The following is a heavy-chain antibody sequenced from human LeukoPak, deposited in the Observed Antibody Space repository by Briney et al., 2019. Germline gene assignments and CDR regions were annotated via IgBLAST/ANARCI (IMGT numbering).Heavy chain of an antibody. CDR1: GGTFSSYA. CDR2: IIPILGIA. CDR3: ARGPDYGGNSDY. J-gene: IGHJ4*02. D-gene: IGHD4-23*01. V-gene: IGHV1-69*04. Sequence: SVKVSCKASGGTFSSYAISWVRQAPGQGLEWMERIIPILGIANYAQKFQGRVTITADKSTSTAYMELSSLRSEDTAVYYCARGPDYGGNSDYWGQGTLVTVSS.